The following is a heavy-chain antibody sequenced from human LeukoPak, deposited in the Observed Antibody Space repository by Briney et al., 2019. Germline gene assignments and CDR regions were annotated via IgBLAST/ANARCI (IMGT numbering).Heavy chain of an antibody. CDR2: IYYSGST. CDR1: GGSISSSSYY. Sequence: PSETLSLTCTVSGGSISSSSYYWGWIRQPPGKGLEWIGSIYYSGSTYYNPSLKSRVTISVDTSKNQFSLKLSSVTAADTAVYYCARSAGGASFYYWGQGTLVTVSS. D-gene: IGHD1-26*01. V-gene: IGHV4-39*07. J-gene: IGHJ4*02. CDR3: ARSAGGASFYY.